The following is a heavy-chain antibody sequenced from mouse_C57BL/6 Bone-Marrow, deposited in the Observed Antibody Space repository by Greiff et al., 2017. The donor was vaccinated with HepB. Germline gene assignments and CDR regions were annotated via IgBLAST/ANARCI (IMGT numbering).Heavy chain of an antibody. CDR2: IYPGDGDT. J-gene: IGHJ2*01. Sequence: QVQLQQSGPELVKPGASVKISCKASGYAFSSSWMNWVKQRPGKGLEWIGRIYPGDGDTNYNGKFKGKATLTADKSSSTAYMQLSSLTSEDSAVYFCARSDDGYFPDYWGQGTTLTVSS. CDR3: ARSDDGYFPDY. D-gene: IGHD2-3*01. V-gene: IGHV1-82*01. CDR1: GYAFSSSW.